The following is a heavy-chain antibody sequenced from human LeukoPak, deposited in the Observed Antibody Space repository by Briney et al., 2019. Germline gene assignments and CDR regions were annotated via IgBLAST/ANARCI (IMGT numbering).Heavy chain of an antibody. CDR1: GGSIRSYY. CDR2: IYYSGST. CDR3: TRDREGGFKLDY. Sequence: SETLSLTCTVSGGSIRSYYWSWIRQPPGKGLEWIGYIYYSGSTNYNPSLKSRVTISVDTSKNQFSLQLNSVTPEDTAVYYCTRDREGGFKLDYWGRGTLVTVSS. D-gene: IGHD5-24*01. J-gene: IGHJ4*02. V-gene: IGHV4-59*12.